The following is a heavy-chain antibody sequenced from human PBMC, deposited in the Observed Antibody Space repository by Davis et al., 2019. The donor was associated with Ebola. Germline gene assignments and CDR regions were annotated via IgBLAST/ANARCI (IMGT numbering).Heavy chain of an antibody. CDR1: GYTFTSYG. CDR3: ARSVTMIVVVTHFDY. J-gene: IGHJ4*02. V-gene: IGHV1-18*01. Sequence: AASVKVSCKASGYTFTSYGISWVRQAPGQGLEWMGWISAYNGNTNYAQKLQCRVTMTTDTSTSTDYMELRSLRSDDTAVYYCARSVTMIVVVTHFDYWGQGTLVTVSS. D-gene: IGHD3-22*01. CDR2: ISAYNGNT.